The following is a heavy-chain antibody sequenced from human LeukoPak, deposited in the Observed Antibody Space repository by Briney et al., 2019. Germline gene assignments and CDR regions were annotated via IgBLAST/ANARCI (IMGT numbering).Heavy chain of an antibody. V-gene: IGHV3-15*07. CDR3: AHGSAQYYEY. CDR2: IRSQTAGGTT. Sequence: GGSLRLSCAVSGLTLSNVWMNWVRQAPGKGLEWAGRIRSQTAGGTTDFAAPVKGRFSISRDDSKNSLYLQMNSLTSEDTAVYYCAHGSAQYYEYWGQGTLVTVSS. J-gene: IGHJ1*01. CDR1: GLTLSNVW. D-gene: IGHD2-15*01.